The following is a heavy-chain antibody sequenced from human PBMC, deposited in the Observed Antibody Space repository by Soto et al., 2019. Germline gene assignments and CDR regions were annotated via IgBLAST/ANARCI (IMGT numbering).Heavy chain of an antibody. J-gene: IGHJ4*02. CDR1: GFTFSIYA. CDR2: MSPNGKNQ. CDR3: ATGANFYYDTSPY. Sequence: QVQLVESGGGVVQSGGSLRLSCAASGFTFSIYALHWVRQAPGNGLEWVAVMSPNGKNQYYADSVKGRFTISRDTSKSTLYLQMTSLRPADTAVYYCATGANFYYDTSPYWGQGTLVTVSS. D-gene: IGHD3-22*01. V-gene: IGHV3-30*04.